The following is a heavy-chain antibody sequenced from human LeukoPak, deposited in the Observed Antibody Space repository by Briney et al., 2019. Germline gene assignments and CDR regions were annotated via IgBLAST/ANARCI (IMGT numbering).Heavy chain of an antibody. CDR3: ARDLGYCSGGSCYDWFDP. J-gene: IGHJ5*02. Sequence: SETLSLTCTVSGGSISSYYWSWIRQPPGKGLEWIGYIYYSGSTNYNPSLKSRVTISVDTSKNQFSLKLSSVTAADTAVYYCARDLGYCSGGSCYDWFDPWGQGTLVTVSS. CDR2: IYYSGST. V-gene: IGHV4-59*01. D-gene: IGHD2-15*01. CDR1: GGSISSYY.